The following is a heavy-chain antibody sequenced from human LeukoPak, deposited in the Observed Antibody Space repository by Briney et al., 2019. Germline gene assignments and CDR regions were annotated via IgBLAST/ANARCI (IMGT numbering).Heavy chain of an antibody. J-gene: IGHJ4*02. V-gene: IGHV4-30-2*01. CDR2: IFHSGST. CDR1: GGSLSGGGYS. Sequence: SETLSLTCTLSGGSLSGGGYSWNWIRQPPGKGLEWIGYIFHSGSTHYYSSLRSRVTISVDTSKNQFSLKLSSVTAADTAVYYCARGSSSIAARKVDYWGQGTLVTVSS. D-gene: IGHD6-6*01. CDR3: ARGSSSIAARKVDY.